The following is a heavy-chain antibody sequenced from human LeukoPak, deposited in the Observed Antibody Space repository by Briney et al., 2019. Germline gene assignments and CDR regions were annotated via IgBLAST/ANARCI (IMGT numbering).Heavy chain of an antibody. V-gene: IGHV4-59*08. J-gene: IGHJ4*02. CDR2: IYYSGST. CDR3: ARLGIAAAGSPFDY. CDR1: GGSISSYY. Sequence: SETLSLTCTVSGGSISSYYWSWIRQPPGKGLEWIGYIYYSGSTNYNPSLKSRVTISVDTSKNQFSLKLSSVTAADTAVYYCARLGIAAAGSPFDYWGQGTLVTVSS. D-gene: IGHD6-13*01.